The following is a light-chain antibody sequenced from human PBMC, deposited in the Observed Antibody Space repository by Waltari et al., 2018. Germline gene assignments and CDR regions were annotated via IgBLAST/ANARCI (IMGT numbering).Light chain of an antibody. Sequence: QSVVTQPPSASGTPGQRVTISCSGRRSNRGNNYVYCYQQLPGTAPQPFIHRNTQRPSGVPDRFSGSKSGNSASLAISDLRSEDEADYYCAVWDDALSGAVFGGGTKLTVL. CDR2: RNT. CDR3: AVWDDALSGAV. J-gene: IGLJ3*02. CDR1: RSNRGNNY. V-gene: IGLV1-47*01.